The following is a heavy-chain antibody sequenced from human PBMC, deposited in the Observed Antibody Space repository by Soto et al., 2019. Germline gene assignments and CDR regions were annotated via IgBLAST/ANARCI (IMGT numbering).Heavy chain of an antibody. D-gene: IGHD2-15*01. CDR1: GGSISSGDYY. Sequence: QVQLQESGPGLVKPSQTLSLTCTVSGGSISSGDYYWSWIRQPPGKGLEWIGYIYYSGSTYYNPSLKSRVTISVDTSKNQISLKLSSVTAADTAVYYCARDHHGGKWGLGYWGQGTLVTVSS. CDR3: ARDHHGGKWGLGY. J-gene: IGHJ4*02. CDR2: IYYSGST. V-gene: IGHV4-30-4*01.